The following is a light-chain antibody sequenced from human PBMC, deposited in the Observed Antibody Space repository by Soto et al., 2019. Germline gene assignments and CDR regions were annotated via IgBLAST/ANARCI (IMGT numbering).Light chain of an antibody. J-gene: IGKJ2*01. CDR3: QQYKTYLYT. V-gene: IGKV1-5*03. CDR2: KAS. Sequence: DMQMTQSPSTLSASVGDRVTITYRASQSISSWLAWYQQKPGKAPKLLIYKASSLESGVPSRFSGSGSGTEFTLTISSLQPDDFATYYCQQYKTYLYTFGQGTKVEIK. CDR1: QSISSW.